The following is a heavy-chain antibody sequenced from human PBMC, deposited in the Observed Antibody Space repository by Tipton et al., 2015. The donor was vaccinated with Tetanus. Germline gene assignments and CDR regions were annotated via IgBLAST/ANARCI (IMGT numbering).Heavy chain of an antibody. V-gene: IGHV1-8*01. Sequence: QMQLVQSGAEVKKPGASVKVSCKASGYTFTSYDINWVRQATGQGLEWMGWMNPNSGNTGYAQKFQGRVTMTRNPSISTAYMELSSLRSEDTAVYYCAGSSGWYAGDAFDIWGQGTMVTVSS. CDR1: GYTFTSYD. D-gene: IGHD6-19*01. J-gene: IGHJ3*02. CDR3: AGSSGWYAGDAFDI. CDR2: MNPNSGNT.